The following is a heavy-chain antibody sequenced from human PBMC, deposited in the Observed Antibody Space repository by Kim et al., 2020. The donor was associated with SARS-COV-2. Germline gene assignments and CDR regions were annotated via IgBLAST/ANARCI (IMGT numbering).Heavy chain of an antibody. D-gene: IGHD6-13*01. CDR3: AALIAAAGTSGDY. Sequence: SETLSLTCTVSGGSISSYYWSWIRQPPGKGLEWIGYIYYSGSTNYNPSLKSRVTISVDTSKNQFSLKLSSVTAADTAVYYCAALIAAAGTSGDYWGQGTLVTVSS. J-gene: IGHJ4*02. CDR2: IYYSGST. CDR1: GGSISSYY. V-gene: IGHV4-59*13.